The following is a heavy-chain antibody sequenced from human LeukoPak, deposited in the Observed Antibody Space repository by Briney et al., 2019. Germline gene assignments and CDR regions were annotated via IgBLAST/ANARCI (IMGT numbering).Heavy chain of an antibody. CDR3: ARGDRVFGSGSSQLHYYYYMDV. V-gene: IGHV7-4-1*02. CDR2: INTNTGNP. D-gene: IGHD3-10*01. J-gene: IGHJ6*03. Sequence: ASVKVSCKASGYTFTSYAMNWVRQAPGQGLEWMGWINTNTGNPTYAQGFTGRFVFSLDTSVSTAYLQISSLKAEDTAVYYCARGDRVFGSGSSQLHYYYYMDVWGKGTTVSVSS. CDR1: GYTFTSYA.